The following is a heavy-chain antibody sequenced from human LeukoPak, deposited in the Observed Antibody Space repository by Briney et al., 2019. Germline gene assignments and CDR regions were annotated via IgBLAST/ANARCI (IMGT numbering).Heavy chain of an antibody. CDR2: IYTSGST. CDR1: GGSISGYY. D-gene: IGHD4-17*01. CDR3: ARSLPAYGDYGDDY. Sequence: PSETLSLTCSVSGGSISGYYWSWIRQPAGKGLEWIGRIYTSGSTNYNPSLKSRVTMSVDRSKNQFSLKLSSVTAADTAVYYCARSLPAYGDYGDDYWGQGTLVTVSS. V-gene: IGHV4-4*07. J-gene: IGHJ4*02.